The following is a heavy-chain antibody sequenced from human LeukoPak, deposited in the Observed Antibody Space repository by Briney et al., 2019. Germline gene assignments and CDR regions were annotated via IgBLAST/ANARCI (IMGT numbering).Heavy chain of an antibody. Sequence: SETLSLTCTVSGGSISSGSYYWSWIRQPAGKGLEWIGRIYTSGSTNYNPSLKSRVIISVDTSKNQLPLKLSPVTAADTAVYYCPRVGYCSSTSCYLPKYYYYMDVWGKATTVTVSS. CDR2: IYTSGST. V-gene: IGHV4-61*02. J-gene: IGHJ6*03. CDR1: GGSISSGSYY. CDR3: PRVGYCSSTSCYLPKYYYYMDV. D-gene: IGHD2-2*01.